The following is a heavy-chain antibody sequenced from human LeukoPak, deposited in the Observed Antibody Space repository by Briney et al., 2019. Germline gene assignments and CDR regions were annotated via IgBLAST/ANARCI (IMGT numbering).Heavy chain of an antibody. CDR3: ARGKYSSSWTPRVNWFDP. CDR2: INTNTGNP. J-gene: IGHJ5*02. Sequence: ASVKVSCKASGYTFTSYAMNWVRQAPGQGLEWMGWINTNTGNPTYAQGFTGRFVFSLDTSVSTAYLQISSLKAEDTAVYYCARGKYSSSWTPRVNWFDPWGQGTLVTVSS. CDR1: GYTFTSYA. D-gene: IGHD6-13*01. V-gene: IGHV7-4-1*02.